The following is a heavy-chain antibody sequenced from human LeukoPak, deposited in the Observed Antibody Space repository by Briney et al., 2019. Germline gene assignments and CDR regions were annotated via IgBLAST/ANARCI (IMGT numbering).Heavy chain of an antibody. V-gene: IGHV1-24*01. D-gene: IGHD6-13*01. CDR3: ATGASSSWYNYYYYMDV. CDR1: GYTLTELS. CDR2: FDPEDGET. Sequence: ASVKVSCKVSGYTLTELSMHWVRQAPGKGLERMGGFDPEDGETIYAQKFQGRVTMTEDTSTDTAYMELSSLRSEDTAVYYCATGASSSWYNYYYYMDVWGKGTTVTVSS. J-gene: IGHJ6*03.